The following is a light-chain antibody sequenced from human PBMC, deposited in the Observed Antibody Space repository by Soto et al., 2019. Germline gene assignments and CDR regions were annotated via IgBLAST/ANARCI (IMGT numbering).Light chain of an antibody. J-gene: IGLJ1*01. V-gene: IGLV2-14*02. CDR2: EDN. CDR3: SSYAGSNNLYV. CDR1: SSDVGNYDL. Sequence: QSVLTQPASVSGSPGQSITISCTGTSSDVGNYDLVSWFQHHPGKAPQLIIYEDNKWPSGVPDRFSGSKSGNTASLSVSGLQAEDEADYYCSSYAGSNNLYVFGTGTKLTVL.